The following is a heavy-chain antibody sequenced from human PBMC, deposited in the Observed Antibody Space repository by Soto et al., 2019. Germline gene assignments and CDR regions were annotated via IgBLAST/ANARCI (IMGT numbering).Heavy chain of an antibody. CDR1: GFTFSSYA. V-gene: IGHV3-30-3*01. Sequence: QVQLVESGGGVVQPGRSLRLSCAASGFTFSSYAMHWVRQAPGKGLEWVAVISYDGSNKYYADSVKGRFTISRDNSKNTLYLQMNSLRAEDTAVYDCSREGIVVVVAASSYWGQGTLVTVSS. J-gene: IGHJ4*02. D-gene: IGHD2-15*01. CDR2: ISYDGSNK. CDR3: SREGIVVVVAASSY.